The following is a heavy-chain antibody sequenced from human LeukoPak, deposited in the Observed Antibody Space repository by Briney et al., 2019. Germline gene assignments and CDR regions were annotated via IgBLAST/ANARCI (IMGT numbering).Heavy chain of an antibody. CDR2: ITTSSTYT. V-gene: IGHV3-21*04. D-gene: IGHD1-20*01. CDR3: AKVAYNWISYGPFDY. CDR1: GFSFSSYN. Sequence: GGSLRLSCAASGFSFSSYNMNWVRQAPGKGLEWVSSITTSSTYTFYADSVKGRFTISRDNAKNSLYLQMNSLRAEDTAVYYCAKVAYNWISYGPFDYWGQGTLVTVSS. J-gene: IGHJ4*02.